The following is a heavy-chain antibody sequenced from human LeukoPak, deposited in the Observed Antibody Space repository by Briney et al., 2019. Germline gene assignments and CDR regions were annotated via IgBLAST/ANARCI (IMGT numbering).Heavy chain of an antibody. CDR1: GFTFDDYG. CDR3: AKDVRSDLIVVVVAATLVY. J-gene: IGHJ4*02. D-gene: IGHD2-15*01. CDR2: INWNGGST. Sequence: GGSLRLSCAASGFTFDDYGMSWVRQAPGKGLEWVSGINWNGGSTGYADSVKGRFTISRDNAKNSLYLQMNSLRAEDTAVYYCAKDVRSDLIVVVVAATLVYWGQGTLVTVSS. V-gene: IGHV3-20*04.